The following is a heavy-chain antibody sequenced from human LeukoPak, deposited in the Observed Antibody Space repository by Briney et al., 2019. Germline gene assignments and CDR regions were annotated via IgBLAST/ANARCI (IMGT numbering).Heavy chain of an antibody. CDR2: INPNSGGT. CDR3: ARALIMITFGGKPRAYNWFDP. Sequence: ASVKVSCKASGYTFTGYYMHWVRQAPGQGLEWMGWINPNSGGTNYAQKFQGRVTMTRDTSISTAYMELSSLRSEDTAVYYCARALIMITFGGKPRAYNWFDPWGQGTLVTVSS. V-gene: IGHV1-2*02. CDR1: GYTFTGYY. D-gene: IGHD3-16*01. J-gene: IGHJ5*02.